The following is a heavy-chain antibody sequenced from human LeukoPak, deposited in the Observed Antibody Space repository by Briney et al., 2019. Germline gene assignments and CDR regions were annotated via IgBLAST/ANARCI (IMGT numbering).Heavy chain of an antibody. Sequence: GRSLRLSCAASGFTFSTYGMHWVRQAPGKGLEWVAFIRYDGSNKYYADSVKGRFTISRDNSKNTLYLQMNSLRAEDTAVYYCAKDRDPYQVLLYSDYWGQGTLVTVSS. J-gene: IGHJ4*02. CDR2: IRYDGSNK. CDR1: GFTFSTYG. V-gene: IGHV3-30*02. CDR3: AKDRDPYQVLLYSDY. D-gene: IGHD2-2*01.